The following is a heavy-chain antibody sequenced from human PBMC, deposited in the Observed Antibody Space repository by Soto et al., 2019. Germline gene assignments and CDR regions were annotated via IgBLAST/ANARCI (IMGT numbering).Heavy chain of an antibody. CDR1: GGSVSSGNYY. D-gene: IGHD4-17*01. J-gene: IGHJ6*02. CDR2: VQNSGSP. V-gene: IGHV4-61*01. CDR3: ARWSSVTLAMDV. Sequence: QVQLQESGPGLVKPLETLSLTCTVSGGSVSSGNYYWTWIRQPRGKGLEWIGYVQNSGSPSHNPSLKSRVTISIDTSKNQFSLKLTSVTAADTAVYYCARWSSVTLAMDVWGQGTTVTVSS.